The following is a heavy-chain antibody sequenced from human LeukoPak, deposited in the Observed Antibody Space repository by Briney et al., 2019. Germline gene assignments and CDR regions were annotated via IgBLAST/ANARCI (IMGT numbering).Heavy chain of an antibody. V-gene: IGHV3-66*01. CDR2: IYSGGST. D-gene: IGHD3-9*01. Sequence: GGSLRLSCAASGFTVSSNYMSWVRQAPGKGLEWVSVIYSGGSTYYADSVKGRFTISRDNAKNSLYLHMNSLRAEDTAVYYCVRDRESRSAWLLDSWGQGTLVTVSS. CDR1: GFTVSSNY. CDR3: VRDRESRSAWLLDS. J-gene: IGHJ4*02.